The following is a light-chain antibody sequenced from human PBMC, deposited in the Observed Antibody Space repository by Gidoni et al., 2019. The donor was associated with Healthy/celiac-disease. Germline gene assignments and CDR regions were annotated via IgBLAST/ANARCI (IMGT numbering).Light chain of an antibody. CDR2: EGS. CDR1: SSDDGSYNL. V-gene: IGLV2-23*01. J-gene: IGLJ3*02. Sequence: QSALTQPASVSGSPGQSSTISCTGTSSDDGSYNLVSWYQQHPGKAPKLMIYEGSKRPSGVSNRFSGSKSGNTASLTISGLQAEDEADYYCCSYAGSSTLFGGGTKLTVL. CDR3: CSYAGSSTL.